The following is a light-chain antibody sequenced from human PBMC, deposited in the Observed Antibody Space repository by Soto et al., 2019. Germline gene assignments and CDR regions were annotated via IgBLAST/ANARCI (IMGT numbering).Light chain of an antibody. CDR1: QGITGY. CDR3: QPYNSYSRT. Sequence: AIRMTQSPSSFSASTGDRVTITCRASQGITGYLAWYQQKPGKAPKLLIYAASTLQSGVPSRFSGSGSGTDFTLTVSCLQSEDFATYYCQPYNSYSRTFGQGTKVDIK. CDR2: AAS. V-gene: IGKV1-8*01. J-gene: IGKJ1*01.